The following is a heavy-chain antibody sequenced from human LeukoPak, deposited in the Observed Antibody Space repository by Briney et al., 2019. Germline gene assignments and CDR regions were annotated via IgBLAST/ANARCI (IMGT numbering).Heavy chain of an antibody. Sequence: GGSLRLSCAASGFTFSSYWMSWVRQAPGKGLEWVANIEQDGSEKYYVDSVKGRFTISRDNAKNSLYLQMNSLRAEDTAVYYCARENIVVVPAKDAFDIWGQGTMVTVSS. CDR1: GFTFSSYW. D-gene: IGHD2-2*01. CDR3: ARENIVVVPAKDAFDI. CDR2: IEQDGSEK. V-gene: IGHV3-7*01. J-gene: IGHJ3*02.